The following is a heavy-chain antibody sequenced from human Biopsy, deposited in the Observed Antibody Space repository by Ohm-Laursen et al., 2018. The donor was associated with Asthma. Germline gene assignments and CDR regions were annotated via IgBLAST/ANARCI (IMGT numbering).Heavy chain of an antibody. CDR1: GGTLNTYV. J-gene: IGHJ4*02. CDR2: INSVFGTT. V-gene: IGHV1-69*13. Sequence: SVKVSCKSLGGTLNTYVIGWVRQAPGQELEWMGGINSVFGTTTYPQKFQDRVTITADDSTSTVYMELSSLRSEDTAVYYCARKAGSCISRTCYSLDFWGQGTLVTVSS. CDR3: ARKAGSCISRTCYSLDF. D-gene: IGHD2-2*01.